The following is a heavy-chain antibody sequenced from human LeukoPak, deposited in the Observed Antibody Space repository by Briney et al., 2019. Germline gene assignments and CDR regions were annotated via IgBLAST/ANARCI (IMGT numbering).Heavy chain of an antibody. CDR1: GFTVRSNY. Sequence: GGSLRLSCAASGFTVRSNYMSWVRQAPGKGLEWVSVIYSGGSTYHADSVKGRFTISRDNSKNTLYLQMNSLRAEDTAVYYCAKDPYYCSGGSCYGGSFDYWGQGTLVTVSS. J-gene: IGHJ4*02. CDR2: IYSGGST. CDR3: AKDPYYCSGGSCYGGSFDY. D-gene: IGHD2-15*01. V-gene: IGHV3-66*01.